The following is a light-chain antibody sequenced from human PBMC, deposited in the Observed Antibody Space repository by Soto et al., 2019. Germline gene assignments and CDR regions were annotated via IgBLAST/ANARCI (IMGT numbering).Light chain of an antibody. J-gene: IGKJ4*01. Sequence: EIVMTQSPATLSVSPGERATLSCRASQSVNSDLASYQQNPGQAPSLLIHDASISAAGIPVRFSGSGSGTEFTLTISGLESEDFAVYYCQHYNSWPLGFGGGTNVEIK. CDR2: DAS. CDR1: QSVNSD. V-gene: IGKV3-15*01. CDR3: QHYNSWPLG.